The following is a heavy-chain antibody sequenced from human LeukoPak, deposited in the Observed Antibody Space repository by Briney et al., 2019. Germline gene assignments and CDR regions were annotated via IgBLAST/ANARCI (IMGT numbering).Heavy chain of an antibody. D-gene: IGHD3-3*01. CDR1: GFNFRTHA. V-gene: IGHV3-33*01. J-gene: IGHJ5*02. CDR3: VTNPPDTGWAFWS. Sequence: PGRSLRLSCSASGFNFRTHAMHWVRQAPGKGLEWVAMIWRGGDYKFYADSLEGRSTISRDDSTSTLSLQMDSLRVEDTAVYYCVTNPPDTGWAFWSWGQGALVTVSS. CDR2: IWRGGDYK.